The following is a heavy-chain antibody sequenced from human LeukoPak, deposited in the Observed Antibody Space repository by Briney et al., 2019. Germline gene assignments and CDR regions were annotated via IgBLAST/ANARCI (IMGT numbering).Heavy chain of an antibody. Sequence: GGSLRLSCAAAGFTFSTYAMSWVRQAPGKGLEWVSSISGDDGSTYYADSLKGRFTISRDNSKNTLYLQMNSLRAEDTAVYYCAKDISQGYTYGFIEQDFWGQGTPVTVSS. D-gene: IGHD5-18*01. V-gene: IGHV3-23*01. CDR3: AKDISQGYTYGFIEQDF. CDR1: GFTFSTYA. J-gene: IGHJ4*02. CDR2: ISGDDGST.